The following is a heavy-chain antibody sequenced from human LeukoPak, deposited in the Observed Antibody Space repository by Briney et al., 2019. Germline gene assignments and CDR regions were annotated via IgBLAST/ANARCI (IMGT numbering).Heavy chain of an antibody. CDR3: ARGSLYDYVWGSYRYTWFDS. CDR2: INHSGST. J-gene: IGHJ5*01. Sequence: PSETLSLTCAVYGGSFSGYYWSWIRQPPGKGLEWIGEINHSGSTNYNPSLKSRVTISVDTSKNQFSLKLSSVTAADTAVYYCARGSLYDYVWGSYRYTWFDSWGQGTLVPVSS. CDR1: GGSFSGYY. D-gene: IGHD3-16*02. V-gene: IGHV4-34*01.